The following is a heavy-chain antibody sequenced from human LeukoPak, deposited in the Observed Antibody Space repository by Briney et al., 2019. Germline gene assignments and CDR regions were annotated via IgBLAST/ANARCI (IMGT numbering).Heavy chain of an antibody. D-gene: IGHD6-6*01. CDR3: AVYSTSSGWFDP. CDR2: TYYSGST. Sequence: SETLSLTCTVSGGSISSGSYFWAWIRQPPGKGLEWIGSTYYSGSTYYNPSLKSRVTISIDTSKNQFSLKLSSVTAADTAVYYCAVYSTSSGWFDPWGQGTLVTVSS. J-gene: IGHJ5*02. CDR1: GGSISSGSYF. V-gene: IGHV4-39*01.